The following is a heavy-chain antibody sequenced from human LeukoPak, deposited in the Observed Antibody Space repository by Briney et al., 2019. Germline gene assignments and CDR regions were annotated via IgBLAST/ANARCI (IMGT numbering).Heavy chain of an antibody. CDR1: GFTVSSNY. D-gene: IGHD3-16*01. CDR2: LYSGGNT. Sequence: SGGSLRLSCVVSGFTVSSNYMSWVRQAPGKGLEWVSVLYSGGNTYHADSVKGRFTISRDNSKNSLYLQMNSLRAEDTAVYYCARDERLAGNAFDIWGQGTMVTVSS. CDR3: ARDERLAGNAFDI. J-gene: IGHJ3*02. V-gene: IGHV3-53*01.